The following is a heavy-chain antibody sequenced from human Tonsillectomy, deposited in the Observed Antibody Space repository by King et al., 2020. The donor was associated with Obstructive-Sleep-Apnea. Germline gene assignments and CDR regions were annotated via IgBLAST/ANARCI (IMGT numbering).Heavy chain of an antibody. Sequence: QLQESGPGLVKPSETLSLTCTVSGYSISSAYNWGWIRQPPGMGLEWIGSVYHSGSTYYNPSLKSRVTISVDTSKNQFSLKLTSVTAADTAVYYCARHLLTDWSFDSWGQGTLVTVSS. CDR1: GYSISSAYN. CDR2: VYHSGST. J-gene: IGHJ4*02. CDR3: ARHLLTDWSFDS. V-gene: IGHV4-38-2*02. D-gene: IGHD3-9*01.